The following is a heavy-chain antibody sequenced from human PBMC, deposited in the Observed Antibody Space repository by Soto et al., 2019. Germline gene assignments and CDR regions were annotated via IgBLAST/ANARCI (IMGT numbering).Heavy chain of an antibody. CDR3: ARATNRLRSGYYFSFLGY. V-gene: IGHV1-2*04. J-gene: IGHJ4*02. CDR2: INPNSGST. D-gene: IGHD3-22*01. Sequence: GASVKVSCKASGYTFTGYYMHWVRQAPGQGLEWMGWINPNSGSTNYAQKFQGWVTMTRDTSISTAYMELSRLRSDDTAVYYCARATNRLRSGYYFSFLGYWGQGTLVTVSS. CDR1: GYTFTGYY.